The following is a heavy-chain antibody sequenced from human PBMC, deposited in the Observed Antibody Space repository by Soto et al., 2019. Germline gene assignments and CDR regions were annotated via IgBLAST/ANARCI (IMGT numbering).Heavy chain of an antibody. V-gene: IGHV4-34*01. Sequence: SETLSLTCAVYGGSLSGYYWSWIRQPPGKGLEWIGEINHSGSTNYNPSLKSRVTISVDTSKNQFSLKLSSVTAADTAVYYCAREGITIFGVVIYDWFDPWGQGTLVTVSS. J-gene: IGHJ5*02. D-gene: IGHD3-3*01. CDR1: GGSLSGYY. CDR2: INHSGST. CDR3: AREGITIFGVVIYDWFDP.